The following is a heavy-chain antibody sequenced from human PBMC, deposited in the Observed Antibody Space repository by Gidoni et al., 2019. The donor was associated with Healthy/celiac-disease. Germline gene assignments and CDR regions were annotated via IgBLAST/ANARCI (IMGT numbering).Heavy chain of an antibody. V-gene: IGHV4-31*02. D-gene: IGHD3-22*01. CDR2: ST. CDR3: ARERNYYDSSGYYTVDAFDI. J-gene: IGHJ3*02. Sequence: STYYNPSLKSRVTISVDTSKNQFSLKLSSVTAADTAVYYCARERNYYDSSGYYTVDAFDIWGQGTMVTVSS.